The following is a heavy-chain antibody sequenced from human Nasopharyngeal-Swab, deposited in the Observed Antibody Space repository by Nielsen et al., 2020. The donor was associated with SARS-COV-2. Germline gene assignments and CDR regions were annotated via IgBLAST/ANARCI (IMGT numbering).Heavy chain of an antibody. CDR3: ASGTYDNAPG. J-gene: IGHJ4*02. CDR1: GFTFSNFR. CDR2: ISSNSDTK. Sequence: GESLKISCAASGFTFSNFRTNWVRQAPGKGLEWVSCISSNSDTKYYADSVKGRFTISRDNAKNSLYLQMNSLRHEDTAVYYCASGTYDNAPGWGQGTLVTVSS. V-gene: IGHV3-48*02. D-gene: IGHD1-1*01.